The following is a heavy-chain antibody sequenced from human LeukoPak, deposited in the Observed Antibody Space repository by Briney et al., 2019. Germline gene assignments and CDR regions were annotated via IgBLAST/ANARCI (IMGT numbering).Heavy chain of an antibody. D-gene: IGHD5-18*01. J-gene: IGHJ4*02. CDR3: ASSGVDTAMPLDY. V-gene: IGHV3-74*01. CDR1: GFSFSDYW. Sequence: GGSLRLSCAASGFSFSDYWMHWVRQAPGKGLVWVSRHNTDGSTTTYAESVKGRFTISRDNAKNTLYLQMHSLRAEDTAMYYCASSGVDTAMPLDYWGQGTLVTVSS. CDR2: HNTDGSTT.